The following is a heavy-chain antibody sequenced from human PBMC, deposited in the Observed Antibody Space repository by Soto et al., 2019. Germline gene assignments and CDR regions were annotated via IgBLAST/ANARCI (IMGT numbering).Heavy chain of an antibody. CDR3: AKDRRGGSRYYGMDV. D-gene: IGHD2-15*01. Sequence: GGSLRLSCAASGFTFSSYAMSWVRQAPGKGLEWVSAISGSGGSTYYADSVMGRFTISRDNSKNTLYLKMNSLRAEDTAVYYCAKDRRGGSRYYGMDVWGQGTTVTVSS. V-gene: IGHV3-23*01. CDR2: ISGSGGST. CDR1: GFTFSSYA. J-gene: IGHJ6*02.